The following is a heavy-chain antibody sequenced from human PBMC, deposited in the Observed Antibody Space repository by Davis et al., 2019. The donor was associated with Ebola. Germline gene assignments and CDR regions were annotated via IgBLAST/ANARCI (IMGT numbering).Heavy chain of an antibody. V-gene: IGHV3-30*02. Sequence: PGGSLRLSCAASGFTFSGYGMHWVRQAPNKGLEWVAFIKNDGSKKNYADFVNGRFTISRDSSKNTLVLQMNSLRPEDTAVYYCAKQGGLDYWGQGTLVTVSS. D-gene: IGHD3-16*01. CDR2: IKNDGSKK. J-gene: IGHJ4*02. CDR1: GFTFSGYG. CDR3: AKQGGLDY.